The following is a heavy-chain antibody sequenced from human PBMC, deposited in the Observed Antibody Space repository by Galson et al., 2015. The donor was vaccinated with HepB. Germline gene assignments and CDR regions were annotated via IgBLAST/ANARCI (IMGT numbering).Heavy chain of an antibody. CDR3: ASLKYDFWSGYYTFDY. CDR2: IYYSGST. Sequence: SETLSLTCTVSGGSISSYYWSWIRQPPGKGLEWIGYIYYSGSTNYNPSLKSRVTISVDTSKNQFSLKLSSVTAADTAVYYCASLKYDFWSGYYTFDYWGQGTLVTVSS. D-gene: IGHD3-3*01. J-gene: IGHJ4*02. CDR1: GGSISSYY. V-gene: IGHV4-59*08.